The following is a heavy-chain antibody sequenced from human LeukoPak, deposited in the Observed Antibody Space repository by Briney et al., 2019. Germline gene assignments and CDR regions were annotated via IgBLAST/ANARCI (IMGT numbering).Heavy chain of an antibody. J-gene: IGHJ6*03. V-gene: IGHV4-61*02. CDR1: GGSISSGRYY. Sequence: SETLSLTCTVSGGSISSGRYYWSWIRQPAGKGLEWIGRVNASGSTNYNPSLKSRVTISVDTSKNQFSLKLSSVTAADTAVYYCARERGRSYGSVPYYYYYMDVWGKGTTVTVSS. D-gene: IGHD5-18*01. CDR3: ARERGRSYGSVPYYYYYMDV. CDR2: VNASGST.